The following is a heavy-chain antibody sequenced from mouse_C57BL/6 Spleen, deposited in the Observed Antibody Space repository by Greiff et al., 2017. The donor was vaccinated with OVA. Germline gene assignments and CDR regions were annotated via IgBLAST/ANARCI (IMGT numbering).Heavy chain of an antibody. CDR2: IDPENGDT. J-gene: IGHJ2*01. CDR3: TTDRYGDY. CDR1: GFNIKDDY. D-gene: IGHD1-1*02. Sequence: EVQLVESGAELVRPGASVKLSCTASGFNIKDDYMHWVKQRPEQGLEWIGWIDPENGDTEYASKFQGKATITADTSSNTAYLQLSSLTSEDTAVYYCTTDRYGDYWGQGTTLTVSS. V-gene: IGHV14-4*01.